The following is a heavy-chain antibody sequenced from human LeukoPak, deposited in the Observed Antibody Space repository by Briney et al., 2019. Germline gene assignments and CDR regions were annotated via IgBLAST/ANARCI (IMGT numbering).Heavy chain of an antibody. V-gene: IGHV3-23*01. CDR1: GFTFSSYA. J-gene: IGHJ4*02. CDR3: AKGLVPAAIRVVDS. D-gene: IGHD2-2*01. CDR2: ISASGGST. Sequence: GGSLRLSCAASGFTFSSYAMSWVRQAPGKGLEWVSAISASGGSTYYADSVKGRFTISRDNSQNTLYLQVNSLRAEDTAVYYCAKGLVPAAIRVVDSWGQGTLVTVSS.